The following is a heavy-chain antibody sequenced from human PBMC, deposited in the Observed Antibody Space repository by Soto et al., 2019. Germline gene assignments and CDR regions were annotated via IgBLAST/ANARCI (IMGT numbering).Heavy chain of an antibody. CDR2: IIPIFGTA. CDR1: GGTFSSYA. V-gene: IGHV1-69*01. D-gene: IGHD2-21*02. J-gene: IGHJ4*02. CDR3: ARDRKYSKYCSDDCGHYFDH. Sequence: QVQLVQSGAEVKKPGSSVKVSCKASGGTFSSYAISWVRQAPGQGLEWMGGIIPIFGTANYAQKFQGRVTITADESTSTAYMELSSLRSEDTAVYYCARDRKYSKYCSDDCGHYFDHWGQGTLVTVSS.